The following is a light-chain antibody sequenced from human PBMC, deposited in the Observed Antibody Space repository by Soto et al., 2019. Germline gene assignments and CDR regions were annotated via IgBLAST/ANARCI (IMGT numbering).Light chain of an antibody. V-gene: IGKV3-20*01. J-gene: IGKJ1*01. CDR3: QQCDSSPWT. Sequence: EIVLTRSPGTLSLSPGERVTLSCRASQRVSSSCLAWYQQKPGQAPRLLIFGASNRATGIPDRFSGSGSGTDFTLTISRMEPEDFAVYYCQQCDSSPWTFGQGTKVDIK. CDR2: GAS. CDR1: QRVSSSC.